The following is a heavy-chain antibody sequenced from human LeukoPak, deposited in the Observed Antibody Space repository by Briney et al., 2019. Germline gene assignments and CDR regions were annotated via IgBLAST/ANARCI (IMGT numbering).Heavy chain of an antibody. CDR1: GFTFGDYA. CDR3: TRGYPYGSGSYYDYAEYFQH. CDR2: IRSKAYGGTT. Sequence: PGGSLRLSCTASGFTFGDYAMSWVRQASGKGLEWVGFIRSKAYGGTTEYAASVKGRFTISRDDSKSIAYLQMNSLKTEDTAVYYCTRGYPYGSGSYYDYAEYFQHWGQGTLVTVSS. D-gene: IGHD3-10*01. V-gene: IGHV3-49*04. J-gene: IGHJ1*01.